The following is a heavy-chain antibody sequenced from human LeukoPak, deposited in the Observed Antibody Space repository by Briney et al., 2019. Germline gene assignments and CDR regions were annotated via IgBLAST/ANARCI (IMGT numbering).Heavy chain of an antibody. CDR3: AREYDFWSGYYPPYFDY. Sequence: GSSVKVSCKASGGTFSSYAISWVRQAPGQGLEWMGGIIPIFGTANYAQKFQGRVTVTADESTSTAYMELSSLRSEDTAVYYCAREYDFWSGYYPPYFDYWGQGTLVTVSS. J-gene: IGHJ4*02. CDR1: GGTFSSYA. CDR2: IIPIFGTA. V-gene: IGHV1-69*01. D-gene: IGHD3-3*01.